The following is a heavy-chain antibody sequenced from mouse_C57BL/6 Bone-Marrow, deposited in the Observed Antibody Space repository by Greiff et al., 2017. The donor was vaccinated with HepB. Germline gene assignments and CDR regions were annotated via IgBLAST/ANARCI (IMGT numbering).Heavy chain of an antibody. V-gene: IGHV1-55*01. CDR1: GYTFTSYW. D-gene: IGHD1-1*01. CDR2: IYPGSGST. J-gene: IGHJ4*01. Sequence: QVHVKQPGAELVKPGASVKMSCKASGYTFTSYWITWVKQRPGQGLEWIGDIYPGSGSTNYNEKFKSKATLTVDTSSSTAYMQLSSLTSEDSAVYYCASRDYYGYYAMDYWGQGTSVTVSS. CDR3: ASRDYYGYYAMDY.